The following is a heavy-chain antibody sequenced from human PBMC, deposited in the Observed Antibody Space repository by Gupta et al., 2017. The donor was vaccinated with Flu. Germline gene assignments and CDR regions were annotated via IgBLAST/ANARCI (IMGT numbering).Heavy chain of an antibody. V-gene: IGHV3-43*01. D-gene: IGHD3-22*01. CDR2: ISWDGGST. Sequence: EVQLVESGGVVVQPGGSLRLSCSASGFTFADYTMHWVRQAPGKGLEWVSLISWDGGSTYYADSVKGRFTISRDNSKNSLYLQMNSLRTEDTALYYCAKAHSSSYGMDVWGQGTTVTVSS. CDR3: AKAHSSSYGMDV. CDR1: GFTFADYT. J-gene: IGHJ6*02.